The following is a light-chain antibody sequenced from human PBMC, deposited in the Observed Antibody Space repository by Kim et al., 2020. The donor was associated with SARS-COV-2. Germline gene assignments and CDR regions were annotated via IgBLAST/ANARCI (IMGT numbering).Light chain of an antibody. J-gene: IGKJ4*01. CDR2: AVS. Sequence: IQLTQSPSSLSASVGDRVTITCRASQGIRSYLAWYQQKPGKAPKLLISAVSTLQRGVPSRFSGSGSGTDFTLTINSLQPEDFATYYCQQVNSYPLTFGGGTKVDI. CDR1: QGIRSY. V-gene: IGKV1-9*01. CDR3: QQVNSYPLT.